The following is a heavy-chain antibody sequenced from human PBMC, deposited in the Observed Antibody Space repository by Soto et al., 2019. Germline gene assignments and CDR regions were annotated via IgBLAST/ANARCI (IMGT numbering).Heavy chain of an antibody. Sequence: QVQLVQSGAEVKKPGASVKVSCKASGYTFTSYGISWVRQAPGQGLEWMGWISAYNGNTNYAQKLQGRVTMTTDTXXSXAXXELRSLRADDTAVYYCARVVYDGSGYYYYYYGMDVWGQGTTVTVSS. V-gene: IGHV1-18*01. CDR2: ISAYNGNT. CDR1: GYTFTSYG. D-gene: IGHD3-22*01. J-gene: IGHJ6*02. CDR3: ARVVYDGSGYYYYYYGMDV.